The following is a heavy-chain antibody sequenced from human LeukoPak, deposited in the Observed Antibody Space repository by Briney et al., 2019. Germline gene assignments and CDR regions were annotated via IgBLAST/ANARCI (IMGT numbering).Heavy chain of an antibody. J-gene: IGHJ4*02. CDR3: VRRAGGYSHPYDY. V-gene: IGHV4-39*07. D-gene: IGHD4-23*01. CDR1: GGSISSSSYD. CDR2: IYYSGST. Sequence: KPSETLSLTCTVSGGSISSSSYDWGWIRQPPGNGLEWIGSIYYSGSTYYNPSLKSGVTTSVDTSKNQSSLKMSSVTAADTAVYYCVRRAGGYSHPYDYWGQGTLVTVSS.